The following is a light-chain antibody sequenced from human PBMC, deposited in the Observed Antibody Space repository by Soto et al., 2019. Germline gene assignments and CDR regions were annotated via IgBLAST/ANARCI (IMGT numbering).Light chain of an antibody. J-gene: IGKJ5*01. CDR3: QQYAGSPT. Sequence: EIVLTQSPGTLSLSPGERATLSCWASQSVASTYLGWYQQKPAQAPRLLIYGASSRATGIPDRFSGSGSGTDFTLTISRLEPEDFALYYCQQYAGSPTFGQGTRLEIK. CDR1: QSVASTY. CDR2: GAS. V-gene: IGKV3-20*01.